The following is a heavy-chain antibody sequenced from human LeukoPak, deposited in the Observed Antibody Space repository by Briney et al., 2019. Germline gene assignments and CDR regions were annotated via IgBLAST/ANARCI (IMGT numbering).Heavy chain of an antibody. V-gene: IGHV3-23*01. CDR3: ASRYYYGSGSYGY. CDR1: GFTFSSYD. D-gene: IGHD3-10*01. Sequence: GGSLRLSCAASGFTFSSYDMSWVRQAPGKGLEWVSAISGSGGSTYYADSVKGRFTISRDNSKNTLYLQMNSLRAEDTAVYYCASRYYYGSGSYGYWGQGTLVTVSS. CDR2: ISGSGGST. J-gene: IGHJ4*02.